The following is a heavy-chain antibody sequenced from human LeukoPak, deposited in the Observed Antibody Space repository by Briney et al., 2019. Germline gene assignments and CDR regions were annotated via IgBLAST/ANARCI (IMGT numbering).Heavy chain of an antibody. J-gene: IGHJ4*02. CDR3: ARARRGYSGYDYPKGFDY. D-gene: IGHD5-12*01. CDR2: IIPIFGTA. Sequence: SVKVSCKASGGTFSSYAISWVRQAPGQGLEWMGGIIPIFGTANYAQKFQGRVTITADESTSTAYMELSSLRSEDTAVYYCARARRGYSGYDYPKGFDYWGQETLVTVSS. V-gene: IGHV1-69*13. CDR1: GGTFSSYA.